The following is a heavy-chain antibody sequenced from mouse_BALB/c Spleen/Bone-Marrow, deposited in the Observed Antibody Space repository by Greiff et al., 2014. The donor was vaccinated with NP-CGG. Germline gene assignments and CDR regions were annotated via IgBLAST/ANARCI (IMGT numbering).Heavy chain of an antibody. CDR1: GYAFSTYW. CDR2: IYPGDGDT. Sequence: QVQLQQSGAELVRPGSSVKISCKASGYAFSTYWMNWVKQRPGQGLEWIGQIYPGDGDTNYNGKFKGKATLTADRSSSTASMQFSSLTSEDSAVYFCARVGFSFDYWGQGTTLTVSS. J-gene: IGHJ2*01. CDR3: ARVGFSFDY. V-gene: IGHV1-80*01. D-gene: IGHD3-1*01.